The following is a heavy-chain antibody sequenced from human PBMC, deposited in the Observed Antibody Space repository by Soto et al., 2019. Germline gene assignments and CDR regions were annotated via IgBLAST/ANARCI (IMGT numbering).Heavy chain of an antibody. CDR1: GGSISSSSYY. Sequence: SETLSLTCTVSGGSISSSSYYWGWIRQPPGKGLEWIGSIYYSGSTYYNPSLKSRVTISVDTSKNQFSLKLSSVTAADTAVYYCASPHDDYGDYAEGAYFDYWGQGTLVTVSS. CDR3: ASPHDDYGDYAEGAYFDY. CDR2: IYYSGST. D-gene: IGHD4-17*01. J-gene: IGHJ4*02. V-gene: IGHV4-39*01.